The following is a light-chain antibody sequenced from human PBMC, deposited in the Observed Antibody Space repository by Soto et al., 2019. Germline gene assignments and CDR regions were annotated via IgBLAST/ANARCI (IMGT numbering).Light chain of an antibody. Sequence: EIVLTQSPGTLSLSPGERATLSCRASQSVTSNYLAWYQQKPGQAPGLLIYGASSRATGIPDRFSGSGSGTDFTLTISRLEPEDFAAYYCQQYSSSPATFGQGTKLEIK. V-gene: IGKV3-20*01. CDR1: QSVTSNY. CDR3: QQYSSSPAT. J-gene: IGKJ2*01. CDR2: GAS.